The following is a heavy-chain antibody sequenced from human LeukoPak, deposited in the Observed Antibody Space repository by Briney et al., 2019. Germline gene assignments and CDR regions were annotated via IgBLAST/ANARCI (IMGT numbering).Heavy chain of an antibody. D-gene: IGHD5-24*01. J-gene: IGHJ3*02. CDR2: IYYSGRT. Sequence: PSETLSLTCTVSGDSINSYYWNWIRQPPGKGLEWIGYIYYSGRTDYNPSLKSRVTISVDTSKHRFSMKLKSVTAADTAVYFCARGRWLPNAFDIWGQGTMGTVFS. V-gene: IGHV4-59*01. CDR1: GDSINSYY. CDR3: ARGRWLPNAFDI.